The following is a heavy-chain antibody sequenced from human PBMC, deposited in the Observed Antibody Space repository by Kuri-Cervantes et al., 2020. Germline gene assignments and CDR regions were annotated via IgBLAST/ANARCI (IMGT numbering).Heavy chain of an antibody. Sequence: PSVKVSCKASGGTFSSYAISWVRQAPGQGLEWMGGIIPIFGTANYAQKFQGRVTITTDESTSTAYMELSSLRSEDTAVYYCARQSEWEPPQGAFDIWGQGTMVTVSS. CDR3: ARQSEWEPPQGAFDI. D-gene: IGHD1-26*01. CDR1: GGTFSSYA. J-gene: IGHJ3*02. CDR2: IIPIFGTA. V-gene: IGHV1-69*05.